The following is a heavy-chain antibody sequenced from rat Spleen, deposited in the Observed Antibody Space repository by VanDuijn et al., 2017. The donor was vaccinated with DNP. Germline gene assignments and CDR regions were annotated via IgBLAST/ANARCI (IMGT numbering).Heavy chain of an antibody. Sequence: QVQVEESGPGLMQPSETLSLTCTVSGFSLTSNGVGWVRQPLGKGLVWMGTIWAGGSTYYNSALRSRLSITRDTSKSQVFLKMNSLQTEDTAFYLCTGVDNYPGLPFEYWGQGVMVTVSS. J-gene: IGHJ2*01. D-gene: IGHD1-4*01. CDR3: TGVDNYPGLPFEY. CDR1: GFSLTSNG. V-gene: IGHV2-72*01. CDR2: IWAGGST.